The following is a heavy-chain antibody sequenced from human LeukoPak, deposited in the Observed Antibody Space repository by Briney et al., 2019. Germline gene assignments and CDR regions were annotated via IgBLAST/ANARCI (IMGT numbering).Heavy chain of an antibody. Sequence: GASVKVSCKASGYTFTSYGIIWVRQAPGQGLEWMGWISAYNGNTNYAQKLQGRVTMTTDTSTSTAYMELRSLRSDDTAVYYCARVHHSPSYYYYGMDVWGQGTTVTVSS. CDR3: ARVHHSPSYYYYGMDV. D-gene: IGHD2-21*01. CDR1: GYTFTSYG. V-gene: IGHV1-18*01. CDR2: ISAYNGNT. J-gene: IGHJ6*02.